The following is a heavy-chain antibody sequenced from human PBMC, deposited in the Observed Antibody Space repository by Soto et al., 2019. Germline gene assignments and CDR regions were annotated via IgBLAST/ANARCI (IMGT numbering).Heavy chain of an antibody. CDR1: GFTFSSYS. J-gene: IGHJ6*03. Sequence: GGSLRLSCAASGFTFSSYSMNWVRQAPGKGLEWVSSISSSSSYMYYADSVKGRFTISRDNAKNSLYLQMNSLRAEDTAVYYCARDFYCSSTSCYYYYYYMDVWGKGTTVTVSS. CDR2: ISSSSSYM. D-gene: IGHD2-2*01. CDR3: ARDFYCSSTSCYYYYYYMDV. V-gene: IGHV3-21*01.